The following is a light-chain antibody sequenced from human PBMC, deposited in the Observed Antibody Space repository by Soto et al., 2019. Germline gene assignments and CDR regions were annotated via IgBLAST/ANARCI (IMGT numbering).Light chain of an antibody. CDR3: SSYTSSSAPDV. J-gene: IGLJ1*01. Sequence: QSALTQPASVSGSPGQSITISCTGTSSDYVSWYQQHPGKAPKLMIYEVANRPSGVSNRFSGSKSGNTASLTISGLQAEDEADYYCSSYTSSSAPDVFGSGTKLTVL. CDR1: SSDY. V-gene: IGLV2-14*01. CDR2: EVA.